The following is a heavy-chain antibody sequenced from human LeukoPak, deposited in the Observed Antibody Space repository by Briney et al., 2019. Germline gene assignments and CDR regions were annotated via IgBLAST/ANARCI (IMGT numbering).Heavy chain of an antibody. V-gene: IGHV3-30*04. J-gene: IGHJ4*02. CDR2: TSYDGSEE. D-gene: IGHD6-13*01. Sequence: GGSLRLSCAASGFAFSSFAMHWVRQAPGKGLDWVEVTSYDGSEEFYADFVKGRFTISRDNSKNTLFLYMNSLRTEDTAVFYCARAKGIAVDGTGGRIDFWGRGTLVTVSS. CDR1: GFAFSSFA. CDR3: ARAKGIAVDGTGGRIDF.